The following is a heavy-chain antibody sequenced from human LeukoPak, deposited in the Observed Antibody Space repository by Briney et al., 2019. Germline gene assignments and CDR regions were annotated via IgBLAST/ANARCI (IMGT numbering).Heavy chain of an antibody. CDR2: ISAYNGNT. D-gene: IGHD3-3*01. V-gene: IGHV1-18*01. CDR1: GYTFTSYG. Sequence: ASVKVSCKASGYTFTSYGISWVRQAPGQGLEWMGWISAYNGNTNYAQKLQGRVTMTTDTSTSTAYMELRSLRSDDTVVYYCARDFFGVVMGLFYYMDVWGKGTTVTVSS. J-gene: IGHJ6*03. CDR3: ARDFFGVVMGLFYYMDV.